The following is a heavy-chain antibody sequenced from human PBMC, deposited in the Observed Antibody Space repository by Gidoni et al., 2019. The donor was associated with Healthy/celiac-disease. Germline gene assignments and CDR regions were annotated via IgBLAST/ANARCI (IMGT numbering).Heavy chain of an antibody. CDR1: GYTFTGYY. CDR2: INPNSGGT. J-gene: IGHJ4*02. V-gene: IGHV1-2*06. Sequence: QVQLVQSGAEVKKPGASVKVSCKASGYTFTGYYMHWVRQAPGQGLEWMGRINPNSGGTNYAQKFQGRVTMTRDTSISTAYMELSRLRSDDTAVYYCARAESTSGGLYCTNGVCHPVWGQGTLVTVSS. CDR3: ARAESTSGGLYCTNGVCHPV. D-gene: IGHD2-8*01.